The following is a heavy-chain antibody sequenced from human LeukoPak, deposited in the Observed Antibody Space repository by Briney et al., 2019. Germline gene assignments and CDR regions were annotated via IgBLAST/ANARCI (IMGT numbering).Heavy chain of an antibody. J-gene: IGHJ4*02. D-gene: IGHD3-3*01. V-gene: IGHV4-34*01. Sequence: SETLSLTCAVYGGSFSGYYWSWIRQPPGKGLEWIGEINHSGSTNYNPSLKSRVTISVDTSKNQFSLKLSSVTAADTAVYYCARGLPYYDFWSGYSRDQIDYWGQGTLVTVSS. CDR2: INHSGST. CDR1: GGSFSGYY. CDR3: ARGLPYYDFWSGYSRDQIDY.